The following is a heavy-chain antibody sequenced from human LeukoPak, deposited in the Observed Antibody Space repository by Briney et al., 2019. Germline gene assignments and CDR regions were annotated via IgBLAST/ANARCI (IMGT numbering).Heavy chain of an antibody. CDR3: ARRRNTAMVPNYYGMDV. V-gene: IGHV4-4*02. Sequence: SGTLSLTCAVSGGSISSSNWWSWVRQPPGKGLEWIGEIYHSGSTNYNPSIKSRVTISVGKSKNQFSLKLSSVTAADTAVHYCARRRNTAMVPNYYGMDVWGQGTTVTVSS. D-gene: IGHD5-18*01. J-gene: IGHJ6*02. CDR1: GGSISSSNW. CDR2: IYHSGST.